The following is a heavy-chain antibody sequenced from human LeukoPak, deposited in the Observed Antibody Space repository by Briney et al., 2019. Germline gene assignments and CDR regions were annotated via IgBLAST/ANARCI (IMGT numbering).Heavy chain of an antibody. D-gene: IGHD3-16*01. CDR1: GFTFSSYW. J-gene: IGHJ4*02. CDR3: ASHKRWGEPYDY. Sequence: PGGSLRLSCAASGFTFSSYWMHWVRQAPGKGLVWVSRINCDGSNTNYADSVKGRFTISRDNARNTLYLQMNSLRAEDTAVYYCASHKRWGEPYDYWGQGTLVTVSS. CDR2: INCDGSNT. V-gene: IGHV3-74*01.